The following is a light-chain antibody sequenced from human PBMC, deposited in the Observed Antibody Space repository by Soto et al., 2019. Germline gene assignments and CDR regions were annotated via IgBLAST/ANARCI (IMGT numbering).Light chain of an antibody. CDR3: SSYAGSYSVI. V-gene: IGLV2-11*01. Sequence: QSALTQPRSVSGSPGQSVIISCTGTSSNIGTYDYVSWYQQHPGKAPKLLIYDVNQRPSGVPARFSGSKSGHTASLTISGLQAEDEADYHCSSYAGSYSVIFGGGTQLTVL. CDR1: SSNIGTYDY. J-gene: IGLJ2*01. CDR2: DVN.